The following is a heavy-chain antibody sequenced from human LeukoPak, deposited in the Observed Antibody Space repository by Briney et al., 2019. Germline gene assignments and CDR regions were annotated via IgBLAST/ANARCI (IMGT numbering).Heavy chain of an antibody. D-gene: IGHD3-10*01. J-gene: IGHJ4*02. V-gene: IGHV4-34*01. CDR2: INHSGST. CDR3: ARGWRITMVRGVPYYFDY. CDR1: GGSFSGYY. Sequence: SETLSLTCAVYGGSFSGYYWSWIRQPPGKGLEWLGEINHSGSTNYNPSLKSRVTISVDTSKNQFSLKLSSVTAADTAVYYCARGWRITMVRGVPYYFDYWGQGTLVTVSS.